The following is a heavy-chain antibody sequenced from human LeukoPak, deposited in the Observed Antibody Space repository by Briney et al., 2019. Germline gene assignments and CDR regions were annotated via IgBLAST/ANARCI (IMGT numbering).Heavy chain of an antibody. D-gene: IGHD6-19*01. CDR3: ARSPESRGLGQWLAIYFDY. J-gene: IGHJ4*02. Sequence: GGSLRLSCAASGFTFISYGMHWVRQAPGKGLEWVAFIRYDGSNKYYADSVKGRFTISRDNAKNSLYLQMNSLRAEDTAVYYCARSPESRGLGQWLAIYFDYWGQGTLVTVSS. CDR2: IRYDGSNK. V-gene: IGHV3-30*02. CDR1: GFTFISYG.